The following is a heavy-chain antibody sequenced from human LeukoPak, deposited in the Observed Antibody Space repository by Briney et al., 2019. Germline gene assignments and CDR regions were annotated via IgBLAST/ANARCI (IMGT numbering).Heavy chain of an antibody. CDR3: AREGFGIAAAGPRYYYYMDV. J-gene: IGHJ6*03. CDR1: GYTFTSYA. V-gene: IGHV7-4-1*02. D-gene: IGHD6-13*01. Sequence: ASVKVSCKASGYTFTSYAMNWVRQAPGQGLEWMGWINTNTGNPTYAQGFTGRFVFSLDTSVSTAYLQISSLKAEDTAVYYCAREGFGIAAAGPRYYYYMDVWGKGTTVTVSS. CDR2: INTNTGNP.